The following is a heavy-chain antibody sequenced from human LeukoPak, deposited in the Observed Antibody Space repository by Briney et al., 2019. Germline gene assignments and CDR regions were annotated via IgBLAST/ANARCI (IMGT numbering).Heavy chain of an antibody. D-gene: IGHD3-22*01. CDR3: ATVANYYDSSGYNGY. CDR1: GYTLTELS. CDR2: FDPEDGET. Sequence: GASVKVSCKVSGYTLTELSMHWVRQAPGKGLEWMGGFDPEDGETIYAQKLQGRVTMTEDTSTDTAYMELSSLRSEDTAVYYCATVANYYDSSGYNGYWGQGTLVTVSS. J-gene: IGHJ4*02. V-gene: IGHV1-24*01.